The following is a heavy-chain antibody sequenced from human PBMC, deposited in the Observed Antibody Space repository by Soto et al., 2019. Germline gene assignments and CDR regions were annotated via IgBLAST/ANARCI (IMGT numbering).Heavy chain of an antibody. CDR1: GFTFRSYA. V-gene: IGHV3-30*04. Sequence: QVQVVESGGGVVQPGRSLRLSCAASGFTFRSYAIHWVRQAPGKGLEWVAVISRDGSNKYYVDSVKGRFTISRDNSKDTVYLQMNSLRDEDSAMFYCPRSRSGAVADSFDFWGQGTLVTVSS. CDR2: ISRDGSNK. CDR3: PRSRSGAVADSFDF. J-gene: IGHJ4*02. D-gene: IGHD3-10*01.